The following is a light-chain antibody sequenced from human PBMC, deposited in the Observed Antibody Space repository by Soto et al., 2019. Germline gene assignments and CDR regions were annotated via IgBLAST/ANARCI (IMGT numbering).Light chain of an antibody. CDR3: GQFVSSPPRT. Sequence: EIVLTQSPGTLPLSPGERATLSCRASQSVGSTFLAWYQQKPGQAPRLLIYGVSTRATGIPDRFSGSWSGTDFTLSISRLEPEDFAVYYCGQFVSSPPRTFGQGTKVEIK. J-gene: IGKJ1*01. CDR2: GVS. CDR1: QSVGSTF. V-gene: IGKV3-20*01.